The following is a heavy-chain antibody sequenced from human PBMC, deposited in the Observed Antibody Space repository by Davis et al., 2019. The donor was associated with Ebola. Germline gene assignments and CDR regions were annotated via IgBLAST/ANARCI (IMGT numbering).Heavy chain of an antibody. J-gene: IGHJ4*02. Sequence: ASVKVSCKVSGYTFTSYDINWVRQATGQGLEWMGWMNPNSGNTGYAQKFQGRVTMTRNTSISTAYMELSSLRSEDTAVYYCARPSRYCSGGSCYLIYWGQGTLVTVSS. D-gene: IGHD2-15*01. CDR1: GYTFTSYD. CDR3: ARPSRYCSGGSCYLIY. V-gene: IGHV1-8*01. CDR2: MNPNSGNT.